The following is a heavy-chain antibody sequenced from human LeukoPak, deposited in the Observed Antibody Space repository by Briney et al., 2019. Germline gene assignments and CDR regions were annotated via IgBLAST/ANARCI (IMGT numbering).Heavy chain of an antibody. CDR1: GFTFSSYA. CDR3: AQDMITYYYDSSGYSNFDY. Sequence: PGGSLRLSCAASGFTFSSYAMSWVRQAPGKGLEWVSAISGSGGSTYYADSVKGRFTISRDNSKNTLYLQMNSLRAEDTAVYYCAQDMITYYYDSSGYSNFDYWGQGTLVTVSS. V-gene: IGHV3-23*01. J-gene: IGHJ4*02. CDR2: ISGSGGST. D-gene: IGHD3-22*01.